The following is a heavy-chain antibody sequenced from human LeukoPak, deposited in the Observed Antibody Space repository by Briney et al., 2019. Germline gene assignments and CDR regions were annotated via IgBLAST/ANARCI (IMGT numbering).Heavy chain of an antibody. V-gene: IGHV3-74*01. CDR3: TKDLTGKYDY. CDR1: GFTFSSYW. CDR2: INEDGSST. D-gene: IGHD1-20*01. Sequence: GGSLRLSCAASGFTFSSYWMHWVRQAPGKGLVWVSRINEDGSSTSYADSVKGRFTISRDNAKNTLYLQMNSLRAEDTAVYYCTKDLTGKYDYWGQGTLVTAAS. J-gene: IGHJ4*02.